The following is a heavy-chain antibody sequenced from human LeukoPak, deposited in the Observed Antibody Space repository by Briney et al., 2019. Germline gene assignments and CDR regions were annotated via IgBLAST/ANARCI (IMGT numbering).Heavy chain of an antibody. J-gene: IGHJ4*02. CDR1: GFTFSSYG. CDR3: AMNTEYCTNGVCSIDY. V-gene: IGHV3-33*03. D-gene: IGHD2-8*01. Sequence: GGSLRLSCAASGFTFSSYGMHWVRQAPGKGLEWVAVIWYDGSNKYYADSVKGRFTISRDNAKNTLYLQMNSLRAEDTAVYYCAMNTEYCTNGVCSIDYWGQGTLVTVSS. CDR2: IWYDGSNK.